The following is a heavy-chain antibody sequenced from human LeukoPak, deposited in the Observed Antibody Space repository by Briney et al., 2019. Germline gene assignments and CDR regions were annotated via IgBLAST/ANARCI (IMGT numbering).Heavy chain of an antibody. D-gene: IGHD3-22*01. V-gene: IGHV3-7*01. CDR1: GFTFSSYW. CDR3: AKGDYYDSSGQKLGGIDY. CDR2: IKQDGSEK. Sequence: GGSLRLSCAASGFTFSSYWMSWVRQAPGKGLEWVANIKQDGSEKYYADSVKGRFTISRDNSKNTLYLQMNSLRAEDTAIYYCAKGDYYDSSGQKLGGIDYWGQGTLVTVSS. J-gene: IGHJ4*02.